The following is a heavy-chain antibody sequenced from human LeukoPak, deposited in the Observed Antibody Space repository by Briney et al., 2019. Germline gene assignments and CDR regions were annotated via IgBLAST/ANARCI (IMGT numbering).Heavy chain of an antibody. CDR3: ARASSGSYYKPPDY. D-gene: IGHD3-10*01. Sequence: GGSLRLSCAASGFTFSSYWMSWVRQAPGKGLEWVANIKQDGSEKYYVDSVKGRFTISRDNSKNTLYLQMNSLRADDTAFYYCARASSGSYYKPPDYWGQGTLVTVSS. CDR1: GFTFSSYW. CDR2: IKQDGSEK. V-gene: IGHV3-7*01. J-gene: IGHJ4*02.